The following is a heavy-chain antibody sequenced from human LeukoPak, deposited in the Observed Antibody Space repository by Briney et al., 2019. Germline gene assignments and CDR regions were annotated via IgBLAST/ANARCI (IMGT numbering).Heavy chain of an antibody. CDR1: GFTFSSYW. CDR3: ARVSGKQQLVNYFDY. Sequence: GGSLRLSCAASGFTFSSYWMSWVRQAPGKGLEWVANIKQDGSEKYYVDSVKGRFTISRDNAKNTLYLQMNSLRAEDTAVYYCARVSGKQQLVNYFDYWGQGTLVTVSS. V-gene: IGHV3-7*01. D-gene: IGHD6-13*01. CDR2: IKQDGSEK. J-gene: IGHJ4*02.